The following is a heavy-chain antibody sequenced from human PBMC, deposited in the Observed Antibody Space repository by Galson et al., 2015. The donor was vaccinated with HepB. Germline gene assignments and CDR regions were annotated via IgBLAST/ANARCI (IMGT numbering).Heavy chain of an antibody. Sequence: QSGAEVKRPGESLRISCTGSGYSFTSYWISWVRQMPGKGLEWMGRIDPSDSYTNYSPSFQGHVTISADKSISTAYLQWSSLKASDTAMYYCARLGVTVIAAVQLGSYYGMDVWGQGTTVTVSS. V-gene: IGHV5-10-1*01. CDR1: GYSFTSYW. CDR3: ARLGVTVIAAVQLGSYYGMDV. D-gene: IGHD6-13*01. CDR2: IDPSDSYT. J-gene: IGHJ6*02.